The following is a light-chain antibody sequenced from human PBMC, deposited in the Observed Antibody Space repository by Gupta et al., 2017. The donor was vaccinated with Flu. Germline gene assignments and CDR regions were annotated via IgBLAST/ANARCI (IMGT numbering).Light chain of an antibody. CDR1: SGHSSYA. CDR2: LNCDGSH. V-gene: IGLV4-69*01. Sequence: QLVLTQSPSASASLGASVKLTCTLSSGHSSYAIAWHQQQPEKGPRYLMKLNCDGSHSKGDGIPDRFSGSSSGAERYLTISSLKSEDEADYYCQTWGTGMVFGGGTKLTVL. CDR3: QTWGTGMV. J-gene: IGLJ3*02.